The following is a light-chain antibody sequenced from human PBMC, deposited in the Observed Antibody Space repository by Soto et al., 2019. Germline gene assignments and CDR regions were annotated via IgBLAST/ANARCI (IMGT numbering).Light chain of an antibody. CDR3: SSYTRRSTYV. CDR1: SSDVGSYNV. J-gene: IGLJ1*01. Sequence: QSVLTHPASVSGSPGQSITITCSGTSSDVGSYNVVSWYQQHPGKAPKLVIYDVSNRPSGVSPRFSGAKSGNTASLTIAGLQAEDEADYYCSSYTRRSTYVFGTGTKVTVL. CDR2: DVS. V-gene: IGLV2-14*03.